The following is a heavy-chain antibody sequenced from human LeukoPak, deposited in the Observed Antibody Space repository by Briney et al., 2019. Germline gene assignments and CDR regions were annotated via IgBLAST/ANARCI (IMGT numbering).Heavy chain of an antibody. CDR3: AKDFPSRDNFWSGYYTDFGY. CDR2: IRYDGSNK. V-gene: IGHV3-30*02. D-gene: IGHD3-3*01. CDR1: GFSFSNYG. Sequence: GGSLRLSCAASGFSFSNYGMHWVRQPPGKGLEWVAFIRYDGSNKHYADSVKGRFSISRDNSKTTLYLQMNSLRPEDTAVYYCAKDFPSRDNFWSGYYTDFGYWGQGTLVTVSS. J-gene: IGHJ4*02.